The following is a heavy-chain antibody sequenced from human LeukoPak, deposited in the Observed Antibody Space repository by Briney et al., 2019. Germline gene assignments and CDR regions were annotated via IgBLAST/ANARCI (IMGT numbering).Heavy chain of an antibody. D-gene: IGHD3-22*01. CDR2: IYYSGST. CDR1: GGSISSYY. J-gene: IGHJ4*02. CDR3: ARLFQRNELNYYDSSGYSLGY. Sequence: SETLSLTCTVSGGSISSYYWSWIRQPPGKGLEWIGYIYYSGSTNYNPSLKSRVTISVDTSKNQFSLKLSSVTAADTAVYYCARLFQRNELNYYDSSGYSLGYWGQGTLVTVSS. V-gene: IGHV4-59*01.